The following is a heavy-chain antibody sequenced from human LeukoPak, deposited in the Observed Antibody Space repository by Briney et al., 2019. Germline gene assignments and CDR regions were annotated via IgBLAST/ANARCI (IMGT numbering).Heavy chain of an antibody. J-gene: IGHJ4*02. CDR1: GYTFTSYY. CDR3: ASAAASGPFDY. V-gene: IGHV1-46*01. Sequence: GASVRVSCKASGYTFTSYYMHWVRQAPGQGLEWMGIINPSGGSTNYAQKFQGGFTMTRDKSTSTVYVELTSLRSEDTAVYYCASAAASGPFDYWGQGTLVTVSS. D-gene: IGHD3-3*01. CDR2: INPSGGST.